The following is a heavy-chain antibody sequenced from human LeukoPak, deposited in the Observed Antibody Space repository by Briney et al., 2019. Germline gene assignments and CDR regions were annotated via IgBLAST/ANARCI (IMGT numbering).Heavy chain of an antibody. CDR2: TSNIGST. CDR1: GASISSYF. CDR3: TRDRSALDT. Sequence: SETLSLTCSVSGASISSYFWTWIRQSPGKGLEWIGYTSNIGSTNYNPSLKSRVTISGDTSKNQFSLKLSSVTAADTAVYYCTRDRSALDTWGQGTMVTVS. J-gene: IGHJ3*02. V-gene: IGHV4-59*01.